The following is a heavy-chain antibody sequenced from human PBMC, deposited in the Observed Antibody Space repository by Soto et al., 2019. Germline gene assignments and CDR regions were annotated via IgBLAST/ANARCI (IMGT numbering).Heavy chain of an antibody. V-gene: IGHV4-59*08. Sequence: SETLSLTWTVSGGSISSYYWSRIRQPPGKGLEWIGYIYYSGSTNYNPSLKSRVTISVDTSKNQFSLKLSSVTAADTAVYYCASSTRSGYDLYYYYYMDVWGKGTTVTVSS. CDR1: GGSISSYY. CDR3: ASSTRSGYDLYYYYYMDV. D-gene: IGHD5-12*01. J-gene: IGHJ6*03. CDR2: IYYSGST.